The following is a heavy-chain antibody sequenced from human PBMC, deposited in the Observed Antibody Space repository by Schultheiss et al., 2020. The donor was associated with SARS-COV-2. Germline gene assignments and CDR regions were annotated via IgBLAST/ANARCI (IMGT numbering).Heavy chain of an antibody. CDR3: ASPDFHSGLDY. J-gene: IGHJ4*02. V-gene: IGHV3-33*01. CDR1: GFTFGDYA. CDR2: IWYDGSNK. Sequence: GGSLRLSCTASGFTFGDYAMSWVRQAPGKGLEWVAVIWYDGSNKYYADSVKGRFTISRDNSKNTLYLQMNSLRAEDTAVYYCASPDFHSGLDYWGQGTLVTVSS.